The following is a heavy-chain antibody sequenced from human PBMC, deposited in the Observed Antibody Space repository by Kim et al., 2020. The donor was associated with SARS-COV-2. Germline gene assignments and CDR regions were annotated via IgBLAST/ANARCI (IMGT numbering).Heavy chain of an antibody. Sequence: YYNPSLKCRVTISVDTSKNQFSLKLSSVTAADTAVYYCARCGYGYSPCDYWGQGTLVTVSS. CDR3: ARCGYGYSPCDY. J-gene: IGHJ4*02. D-gene: IGHD5-18*01. V-gene: IGHV4-31*02.